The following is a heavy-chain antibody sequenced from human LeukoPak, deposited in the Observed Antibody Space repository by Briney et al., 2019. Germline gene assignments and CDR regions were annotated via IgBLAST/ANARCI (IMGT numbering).Heavy chain of an antibody. CDR1: GYTFTGYY. CDR3: ARGSMTTVTNDAFDI. CDR2: INPNNGGT. Sequence: ASVKVSCKASGYTFTGYYMHWVRQAPGQGLEWMGWINPNNGGTNYAQKFQGRVTMTRDTSISTAYMELSRLRSDDTAVYYCARGSMTTVTNDAFDIWGQGTMDTVSS. J-gene: IGHJ3*02. V-gene: IGHV1-2*02. D-gene: IGHD4-17*01.